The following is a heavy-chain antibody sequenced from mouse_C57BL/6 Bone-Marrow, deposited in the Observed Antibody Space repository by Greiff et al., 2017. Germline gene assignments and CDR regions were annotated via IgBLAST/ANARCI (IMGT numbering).Heavy chain of an antibody. CDR1: GYTFTSYW. Sequence: QVQLQQPGAELVRPGSSVKLSCKASGYTFTSYWMHWVKQRPIQGLEWIGNIDPSDSETHYNQKFKDKATLTVDKSSSTAYMQLSSLTSEDSAVYYCARGNYYGSSGAWGAYWGQGTLVTVSA. J-gene: IGHJ3*01. D-gene: IGHD1-1*01. V-gene: IGHV1-52*01. CDR3: ARGNYYGSSGAWGAY. CDR2: IDPSDSET.